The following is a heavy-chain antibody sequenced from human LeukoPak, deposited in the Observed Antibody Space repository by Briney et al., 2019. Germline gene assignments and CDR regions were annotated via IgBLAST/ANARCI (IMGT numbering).Heavy chain of an antibody. J-gene: IGHJ4*02. CDR2: IYYSGST. Sequence: SETLSLTCTVSGGSISSYYWSWIRQPPGKGLGWIGYIYYSGSTNYNPSLKSRVTISVDTSKNQFSLKLSSVTAADTAVYYCARHSGYYYDSSGYFIYWGQGTLVTVSS. CDR1: GGSISSYY. CDR3: ARHSGYYYDSSGYFIY. D-gene: IGHD3-22*01. V-gene: IGHV4-59*08.